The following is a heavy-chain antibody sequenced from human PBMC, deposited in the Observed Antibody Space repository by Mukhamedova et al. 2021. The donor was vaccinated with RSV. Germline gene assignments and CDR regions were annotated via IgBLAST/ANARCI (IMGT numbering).Heavy chain of an antibody. J-gene: IGHJ4*02. CDR3: ANSRGSY. CDR2: ISYDGSNK. V-gene: IGHV3-30*18. D-gene: IGHD3-16*01. Sequence: GLEWVAVISYDGSNKYYADSVKGRFTISRDNSKNTLYLQMNSLRAEDTAVYYCANSRGSYWGQGTLVTVPS.